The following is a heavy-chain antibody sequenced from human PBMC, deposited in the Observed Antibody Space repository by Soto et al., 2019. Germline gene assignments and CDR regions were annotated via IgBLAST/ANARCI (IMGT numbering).Heavy chain of an antibody. J-gene: IGHJ6*02. CDR1: GYTFTSYD. V-gene: IGHV1-8*01. CDR3: ARDRLETTVGYYYYYGMDV. CDR2: MNPNSGNT. Sequence: GASVKVSCKASGYTFTSYDINWVRRATGQGLEWMGWMNPNSGNTGYAQKFQGRVTMTRNTSISTAYMELSSLRSEDTAVYYCARDRLETTVGYYYYYGMDVWGQGTTVTVSS. D-gene: IGHD4-17*01.